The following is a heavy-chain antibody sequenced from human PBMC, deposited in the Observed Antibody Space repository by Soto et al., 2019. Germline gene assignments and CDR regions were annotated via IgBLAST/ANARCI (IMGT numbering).Heavy chain of an antibody. D-gene: IGHD3-10*01. CDR3: ARGRVSTMYYYYGMDV. Sequence: ASVKVSCKASGYTFTSYYVHWVRQAPGQGLEWMGIINPSGGSTSYAQKFQGRVTMTRDTSTSTVYMELSSLRSEDTAVYYCARGRVSTMYYYYGMDVWGQGTTVTVSS. J-gene: IGHJ6*02. V-gene: IGHV1-46*01. CDR1: GYTFTSYY. CDR2: INPSGGST.